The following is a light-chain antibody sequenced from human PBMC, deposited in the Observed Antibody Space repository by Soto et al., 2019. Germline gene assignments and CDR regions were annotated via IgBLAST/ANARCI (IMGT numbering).Light chain of an antibody. Sequence: DIVMTQSPDSLAVSLGERATINCKSSQSVLYSSNNKNYLAWYQQKPGQPPKLLIYWSSTRESGVPDRLSGSWSGKDFTLTISSRQAEDVAFYYCQQYYSTVWTCGQGAKVDIK. V-gene: IGKV4-1*01. CDR2: WSS. CDR3: QQYYSTVWT. J-gene: IGKJ1*01. CDR1: QSVLYSSNNKNY.